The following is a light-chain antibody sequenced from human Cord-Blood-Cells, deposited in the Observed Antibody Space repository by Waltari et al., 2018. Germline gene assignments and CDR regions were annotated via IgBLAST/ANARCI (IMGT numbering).Light chain of an antibody. Sequence: IVLTQSPATLSLSPGERATLPCRASQSVSSYLAWYQQKPGQAPRPLIYDASNRATGIPARFSGSGSGTDFTLTISSREPEAFAVYYCQQRSNWPPGWTFGQGTKVEIK. J-gene: IGKJ1*01. CDR2: DAS. V-gene: IGKV3-11*01. CDR1: QSVSSY. CDR3: QQRSNWPPGWT.